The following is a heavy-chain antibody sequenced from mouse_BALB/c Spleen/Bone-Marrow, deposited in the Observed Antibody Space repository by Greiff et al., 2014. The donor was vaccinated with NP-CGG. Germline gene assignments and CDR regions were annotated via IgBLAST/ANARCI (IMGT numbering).Heavy chain of an antibody. CDR3: AQGYGWAMDY. D-gene: IGHD1-2*01. CDR2: IDPANGNT. Sequence: EVKLVESGAELVKPGASVKLSCTASGFNIKDTYMHWVKQRPEQGLEWIGRIDPANGNTKYDPKFQGKATITADTSSNTAYLQLNSLTSEDTAVYYCAQGYGWAMDYWGQGTSVTVSS. CDR1: GFNIKDTY. V-gene: IGHV14-3*02. J-gene: IGHJ4*01.